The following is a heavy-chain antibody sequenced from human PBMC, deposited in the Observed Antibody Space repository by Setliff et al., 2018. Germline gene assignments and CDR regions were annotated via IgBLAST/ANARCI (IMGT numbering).Heavy chain of an antibody. CDR1: GFTFSTYV. D-gene: IGHD1-26*01. CDR3: MKKIIAGGGPPYDYFDY. V-gene: IGHV3-23*01. J-gene: IGHJ4*02. Sequence: PGGSLRLSCAASGFTFSTYVMTWVRQAPGKGLEWVSSIHGEGINTYYADSVKGRSTISRDNSKNTLFLQMNSLRADDTAVYYCMKKIIAGGGPPYDYFDYWGQGTLVTVSS. CDR2: IHGEGINT.